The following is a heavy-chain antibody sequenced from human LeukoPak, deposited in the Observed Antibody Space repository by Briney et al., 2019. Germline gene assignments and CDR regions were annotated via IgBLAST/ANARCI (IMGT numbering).Heavy chain of an antibody. CDR3: AKDDAWLQYGD. Sequence: GGSLRLSCAAPGLTFSGYSMNWVRQAPGKGLEWVSGISPNGVITYYTDSVKGRFTISRDNSKGTVYLHMNSLRPEDTAVYYCAKDDAWLQYGDWGRGTLVTVSS. CDR1: GLTFSGYS. V-gene: IGHV3-23*01. J-gene: IGHJ4*02. CDR2: ISPNGVIT. D-gene: IGHD5-24*01.